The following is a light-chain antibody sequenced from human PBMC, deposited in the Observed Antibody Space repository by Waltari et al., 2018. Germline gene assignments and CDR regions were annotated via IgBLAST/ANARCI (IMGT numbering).Light chain of an antibody. Sequence: EIVLTQSPDTLSLSPGETATLSCRASQSVSRYLAWYQQKPGQAPRLLMYDASSRATGIPDRFSGSGSGTDFSLTISRLEPDDFAVYYCQKYVSLPATFGQGTKVEIK. V-gene: IGKV3-20*01. J-gene: IGKJ1*01. CDR3: QKYVSLPAT. CDR1: QSVSRY. CDR2: DAS.